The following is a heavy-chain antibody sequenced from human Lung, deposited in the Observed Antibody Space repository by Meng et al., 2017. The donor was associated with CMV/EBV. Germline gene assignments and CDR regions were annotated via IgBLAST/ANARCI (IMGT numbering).Heavy chain of an antibody. D-gene: IGHD3-9*01. CDR1: GYTFTTYY. CDR3: ARARYFDWLGFDP. Sequence: ASXXVSXKTSGYTFTTYYIHWVRQAPGQGLEWMGIINPRHGGTAYAHKFQGRVTMTRDTSTSTVYMELSSLRSEDTAVYYCARARYFDWLGFDPLGQGTLVTVSS. J-gene: IGHJ5*02. V-gene: IGHV1-46*01. CDR2: INPRHGGT.